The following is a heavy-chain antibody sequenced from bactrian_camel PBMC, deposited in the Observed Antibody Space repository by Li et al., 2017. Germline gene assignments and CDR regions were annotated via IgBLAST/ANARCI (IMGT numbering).Heavy chain of an antibody. V-gene: IGHV3S54*01. J-gene: IGHJ4*01. D-gene: IGHD2*01. Sequence: QVQLVESGGGSVQAGGSLRLSCAASGDTYRANCMGRFRQAPGKEREGVANIYIFGGTTNYADSVKGRFTISQDNVKNTVDLEMTNLKTEDSGMYYCATANLPCTIVGVRLHTYAYWGQGTQVTVS. CDR1: GDTYRANC. CDR2: IYIFGGTT. CDR3: ATANLPCTIVGVRLHTYAY.